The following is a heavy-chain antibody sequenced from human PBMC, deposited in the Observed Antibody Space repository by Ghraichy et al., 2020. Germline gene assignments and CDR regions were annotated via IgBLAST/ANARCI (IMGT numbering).Heavy chain of an antibody. D-gene: IGHD3-10*01. V-gene: IGHV4-59*01. Sequence: ETLSLTCTVSGGSISSYYWSWIRQPPGKGLEWIGNIYYSGSTNYNPSLKSRVTISVDTSKNQFSLKLSSVTAADTAVYYCARVRGSGSTWFDPWGQGTLVTVSS. J-gene: IGHJ5*02. CDR3: ARVRGSGSTWFDP. CDR1: GGSISSYY. CDR2: IYYSGST.